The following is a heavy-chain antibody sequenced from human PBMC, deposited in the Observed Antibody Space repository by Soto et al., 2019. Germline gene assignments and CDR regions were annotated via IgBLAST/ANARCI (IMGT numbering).Heavy chain of an antibody. J-gene: IGHJ4*02. V-gene: IGHV4-39*01. CDR1: GGSISSSSYN. D-gene: IGHD4-17*01. Sequence: SETLSLTCTVSGGSISSSSYNWGWIRQPSGKGLEWIGSIFYSGSTYYNPSLKSRVTISVDTSKNQFSLRLNSLTAADTAVYYCARLTTVTTIDYWGQGTLVTVSS. CDR3: ARLTTVTTIDY. CDR2: IFYSGST.